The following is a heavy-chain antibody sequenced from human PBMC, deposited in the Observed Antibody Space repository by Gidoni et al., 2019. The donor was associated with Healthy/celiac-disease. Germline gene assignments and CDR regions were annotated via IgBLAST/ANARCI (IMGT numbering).Heavy chain of an antibody. CDR1: GGSFSGYY. CDR3: ASYSSSDFDY. D-gene: IGHD6-6*01. Sequence: QVQLQQWGAGLLKPSETLSLTCAVSGGSFSGYYWSWIRQPPGKGLEWIGEINHSGSTNYNPSLKSRVTISVDTSKNQFSLKLSSVTAADTAVYYCASYSSSDFDYWGQGTLVTVSS. CDR2: INHSGST. V-gene: IGHV4-34*01. J-gene: IGHJ4*02.